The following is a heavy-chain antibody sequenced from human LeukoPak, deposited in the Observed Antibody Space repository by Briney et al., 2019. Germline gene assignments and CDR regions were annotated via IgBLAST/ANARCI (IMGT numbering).Heavy chain of an antibody. J-gene: IGHJ4*02. Sequence: SETLSLTCTVSGGSISSYYWSWIRQPPGKGLEWIGYIYYSGSTNYNPSLKSRVTISVDTSKNQFSLKLSSVTAADTAVYYCARGPNGGYSGHDYYFDYWGQGTLVTVSS. CDR3: ARGPNGGYSGHDYYFDY. CDR2: IYYSGST. CDR1: GGSISSYY. V-gene: IGHV4-59*01. D-gene: IGHD5-12*01.